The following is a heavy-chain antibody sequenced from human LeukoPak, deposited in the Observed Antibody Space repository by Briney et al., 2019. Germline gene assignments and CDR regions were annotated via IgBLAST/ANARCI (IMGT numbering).Heavy chain of an antibody. V-gene: IGHV3-15*01. J-gene: IGHJ3*02. CDR3: TTDNRGSITMVRGVNDAFDI. D-gene: IGHD3-10*01. CDR1: GFTFSNAW. CDR2: IKSKTDGGTT. Sequence: GGSLRLSCAASGFTFSNAWMSWVRQAPGKGLEWGGRIKSKTDGGTTDYAAPVKGRFTISRDDSKNTLYLQMNSLKTEDTAVYYCTTDNRGSITMVRGVNDAFDIWGQGTMVTVSS.